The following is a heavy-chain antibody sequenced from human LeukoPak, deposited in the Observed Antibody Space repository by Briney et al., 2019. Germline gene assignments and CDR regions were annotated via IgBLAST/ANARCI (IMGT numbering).Heavy chain of an antibody. D-gene: IGHD2-2*01. J-gene: IGHJ1*01. Sequence: SGPTLVKPTQTLTLTCTFSGFSLSTSGVGVGWIRQPPGKALEWLALIYWNDDKRYSPSLKSRLTITKDTSKNQVVLTMTNMDPLDTATYYCAHITPPRLGYCSSTSSNGDATEYFQHWGQGPLVTVSS. CDR3: AHITPPRLGYCSSTSSNGDATEYFQH. CDR1: GFSLSTSGVG. CDR2: IYWNDDK. V-gene: IGHV2-5*01.